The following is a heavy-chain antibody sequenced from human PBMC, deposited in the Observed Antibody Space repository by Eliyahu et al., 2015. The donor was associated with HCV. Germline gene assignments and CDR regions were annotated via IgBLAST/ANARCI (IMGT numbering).Heavy chain of an antibody. D-gene: IGHD6-19*01. CDR3: ASGGGGIAVAGTGGWFDP. J-gene: IGHJ5*02. Sequence: QVKLQESGPGLVKPSETLSLTCTVSGGSITTYYWSWIRQPPGKGLEWIWFTHYQGSTHYNPSLKSRVTILVDTSKNQFSLNLTSVTAADTAVYYCASGGGGIAVAGTGGWFDPWGQGTLVTVSS. CDR2: THYQGST. V-gene: IGHV4-59*01. CDR1: GGSITTYY.